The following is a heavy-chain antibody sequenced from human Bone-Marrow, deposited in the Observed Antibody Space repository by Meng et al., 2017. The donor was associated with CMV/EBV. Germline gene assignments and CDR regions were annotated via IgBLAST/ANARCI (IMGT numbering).Heavy chain of an antibody. J-gene: IGHJ3*02. D-gene: IGHD4-23*01. CDR3: AKDIGAYAGFET. V-gene: IGHV3-9*01. Sequence: GGSLRLSCAASGFDLDDYAMHWVRQVPGKGLEWVSSINWNSDRIDYAAPVKGRFTISRDNAKNFLYVQMNSLKPEDTALYYCAKDIGAYAGFETWGQGTMVTVSS. CDR1: GFDLDDYA. CDR2: INWNSDRI.